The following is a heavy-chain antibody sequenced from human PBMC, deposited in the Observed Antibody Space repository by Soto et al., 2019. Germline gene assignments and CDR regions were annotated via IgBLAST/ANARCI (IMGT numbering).Heavy chain of an antibody. Sequence: QITLKESGPTLVKPTQTLTLTCTFSGFSLSSSGMGVGWVRQPPGKALEWLALIYWDDDKYYRPSLKSRLTITKDTSKNQVVLTVTNMDPVDTATYYCTHTLWAVTGTRSFDYWGQGTLVTVSS. CDR2: IYWDDDK. CDR3: THTLWAVTGTRSFDY. D-gene: IGHD1-7*01. V-gene: IGHV2-5*02. CDR1: GFSLSSSGMG. J-gene: IGHJ4*02.